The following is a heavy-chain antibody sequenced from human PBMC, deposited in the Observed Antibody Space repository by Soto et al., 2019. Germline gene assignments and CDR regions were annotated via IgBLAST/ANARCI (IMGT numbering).Heavy chain of an antibody. J-gene: IGHJ4*02. CDR2: VIPILGMG. Sequence: SVKVSCKASGYTFGNYPINWVRQAPGQGLEWMGRVIPILGMGSYAQKFQGRVTITADRSTSTAYMELSSLRSDDTAVYYCATDYRDGYNIPFDYWGQGTLVTVSS. D-gene: IGHD5-12*01. CDR1: GYTFGNYP. V-gene: IGHV1-69*02. CDR3: ATDYRDGYNIPFDY.